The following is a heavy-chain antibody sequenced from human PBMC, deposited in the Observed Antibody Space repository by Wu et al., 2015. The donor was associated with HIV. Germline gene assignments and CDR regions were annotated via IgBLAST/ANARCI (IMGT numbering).Heavy chain of an antibody. J-gene: IGHJ5*02. CDR1: GYTFTDYY. V-gene: IGHV1-69-2*01. Sequence: VQLVQSGAEMKKPGATVKISCTISGYTFTDYYMHWVQQAPGKGLEWMGLVDPEDGDTMYAEKFQGRVTITADKSRDTSYMILSSLTSEDTAVYFCATGIAAHGINWSDPWGQEPSVTVSS. CDR2: VDPEDGDT. CDR3: ATGIAAHGINWSDP. D-gene: IGHD6-13*01.